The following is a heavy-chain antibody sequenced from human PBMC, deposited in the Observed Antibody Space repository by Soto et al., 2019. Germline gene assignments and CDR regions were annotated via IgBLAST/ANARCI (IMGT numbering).Heavy chain of an antibody. Sequence: SETLSLTCDVSGDTISTGGYTWAWIRQPPGEALEWIGHTYHSGNPYYNPSLKSRVIISVDRSKNQFSLKLSSVTAADTAVYYCARVWGGAFDFWGQGTTVTVSS. V-gene: IGHV4-30-2*01. D-gene: IGHD3-10*01. J-gene: IGHJ3*01. CDR2: TYHSGNP. CDR3: ARVWGGAFDF. CDR1: GDTISTGGYT.